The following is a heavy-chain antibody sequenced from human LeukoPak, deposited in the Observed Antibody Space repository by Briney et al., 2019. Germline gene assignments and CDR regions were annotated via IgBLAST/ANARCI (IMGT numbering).Heavy chain of an antibody. D-gene: IGHD6-25*01. J-gene: IGHJ4*02. CDR3: AREAIGSGRHFAY. V-gene: IGHV3-7*01. CDR2: IKQDGREK. Sequence: PGGSLRLSCAAYGFTFSSYWMSWVRQAPGKGLEWVANIKQDGREKYYVDSVKGRFTISRDNAKNSLYLQMNSLRAEDTAVYYCAREAIGSGRHFAYCGQGSLVTVSS. CDR1: GFTFSSYW.